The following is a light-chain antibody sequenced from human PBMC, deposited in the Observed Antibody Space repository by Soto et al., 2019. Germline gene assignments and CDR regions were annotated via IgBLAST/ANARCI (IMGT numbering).Light chain of an antibody. Sequence: EIVMTQSPATLSVSPGERATLSCRASQSVSRNLAWYQQRPGQAPRLLISGASTRATGIAARFSGSGSGREFTLTISSLQSEDSALYYCQQYSNWPPFGQGTRLEIK. V-gene: IGKV3-15*01. CDR1: QSVSRN. CDR2: GAS. J-gene: IGKJ5*01. CDR3: QQYSNWPP.